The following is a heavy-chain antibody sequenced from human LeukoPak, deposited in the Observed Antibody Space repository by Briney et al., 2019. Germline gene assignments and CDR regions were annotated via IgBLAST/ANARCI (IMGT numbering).Heavy chain of an antibody. Sequence: GGSLRLSCAASGFTFSTYWMHWVRQAPGKGLVWVSRIHGDGTFTTSADSGKGRFTISRDNAQNMVYLQMNSLRVEDTAVYYCARDLVLGSGSYGQWGQGTLVTVSS. J-gene: IGHJ4*02. V-gene: IGHV3-74*01. D-gene: IGHD3-10*01. CDR1: GFTFSTYW. CDR2: IHGDGTFT. CDR3: ARDLVLGSGSYGQ.